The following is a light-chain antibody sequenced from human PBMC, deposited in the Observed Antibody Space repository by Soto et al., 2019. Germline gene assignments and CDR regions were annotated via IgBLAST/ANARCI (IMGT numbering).Light chain of an antibody. CDR3: QQRANWPYT. V-gene: IGKV3-11*01. Sequence: EIVLTQSPATLSLSPGERATLSCRASQSVSSYLAWYQQKPGQAPSLLIYDASNRATATPTRFSGSESGTDFTLTISRLEPEDFAVYYCQQRANWPYTFGQGTKLEIK. CDR1: QSVSSY. CDR2: DAS. J-gene: IGKJ2*01.